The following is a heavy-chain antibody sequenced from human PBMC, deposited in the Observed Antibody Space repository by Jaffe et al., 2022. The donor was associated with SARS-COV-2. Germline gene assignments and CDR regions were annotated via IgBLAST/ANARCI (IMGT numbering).Heavy chain of an antibody. V-gene: IGHV1-3*01. CDR3: AREGVVPAADMLKYYYYGMDV. CDR2: INAGNGNT. J-gene: IGHJ6*02. Sequence: QVQLVQSGAEVKKPGASVKVSCKASGYTFTRYAIHWVRQAPGQRLEWMGWINAGNGNTKYSQKLQDRVTINRDTSASTVYMELSSLRSEDTAVYYCAREGVVPAADMLKYYYYGMDVWGQGTTVTVSS. CDR1: GYTFTRYA. D-gene: IGHD2-2*01.